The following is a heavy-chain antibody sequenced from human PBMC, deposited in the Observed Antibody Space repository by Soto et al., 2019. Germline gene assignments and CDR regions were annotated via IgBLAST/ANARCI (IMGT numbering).Heavy chain of an antibody. D-gene: IGHD2-15*01. J-gene: IGHJ6*02. V-gene: IGHV5-51*01. Sequence: PEESLKISCKGSGYIFTSYWIGWVRQMPGKGLEWMGIIYPGDSDTRYSPSFQGQVTISADKSISTAYLQWSSLKPSDTAMYYSAGGGVRGGIPRTRDYYGMDVCRQRHTVTVSS. CDR3: AGGGVRGGIPRTRDYYGMDV. CDR2: IYPGDSDT. CDR1: GYIFTSYW.